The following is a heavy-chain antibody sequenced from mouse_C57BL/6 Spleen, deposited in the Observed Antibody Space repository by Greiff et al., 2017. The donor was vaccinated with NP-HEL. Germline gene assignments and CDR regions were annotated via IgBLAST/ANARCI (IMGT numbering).Heavy chain of an antibody. Sequence: VQGVESGAELVRPGASVTLSCKASGYTFTDYEMHWVKQTPVHGLEWIGAIDPETGGTAYNQKFKGKAILTADKSSSTAYMELRSLTSEDSAVYYCTRRVGFDYWGQGTTLTVSS. J-gene: IGHJ2*01. CDR3: TRRVGFDY. V-gene: IGHV1-15*01. CDR2: IDPETGGT. D-gene: IGHD1-3*01. CDR1: GYTFTDYE.